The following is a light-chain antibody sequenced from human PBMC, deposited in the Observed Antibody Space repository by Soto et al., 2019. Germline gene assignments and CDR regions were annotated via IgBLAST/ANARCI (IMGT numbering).Light chain of an antibody. CDR3: GSYTSTDTTFV. CDR1: STDVGGYNY. Sequence: QSVLAQPSSVSGSPGQSITISCTGTSTDVGGYNYVSWYQHHPGKGPKLIIYEVSNRPSGVSDRFSGSKSGNKASLIISNLEAEDESDYYCGSYTSTDTTFVFGPGTKVNV. CDR2: EVS. V-gene: IGLV2-14*01. J-gene: IGLJ1*01.